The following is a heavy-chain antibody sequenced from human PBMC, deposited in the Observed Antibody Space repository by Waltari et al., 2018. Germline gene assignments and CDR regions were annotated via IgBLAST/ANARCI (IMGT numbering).Heavy chain of an antibody. CDR1: GFTFSSYA. J-gene: IGHJ4*02. Sequence: EVQLLDSGGGLVQPGGSLRLSCAASGFTFSSYAMSWVRQAAGKRLELVSTFSGGNDTTYYANSVKGRFTISRDNSKNTLYLQVNSLRAEDTAVYYCAKASLRTCSGARCYHFDYWGQGTVVTVSS. D-gene: IGHD2-15*01. CDR2: FSGGNDTT. V-gene: IGHV3-23*01. CDR3: AKASLRTCSGARCYHFDY.